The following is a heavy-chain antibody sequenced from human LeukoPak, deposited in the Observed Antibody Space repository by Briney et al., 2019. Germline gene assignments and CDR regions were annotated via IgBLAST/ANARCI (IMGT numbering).Heavy chain of an antibody. D-gene: IGHD4-17*01. CDR1: GYTFTAYY. Sequence: ASVKVSCMASGYTFTAYYMHWVRQAPGQGRERMGWINPNTGVTNYDQKFKGRITLTRDTSIITAYMELTRLRSDDTAVYYCARDRTTVTTGYYGMDVWGQGTTVTVSS. CDR3: ARDRTTVTTGYYGMDV. V-gene: IGHV1-2*02. J-gene: IGHJ6*02. CDR2: INPNTGVT.